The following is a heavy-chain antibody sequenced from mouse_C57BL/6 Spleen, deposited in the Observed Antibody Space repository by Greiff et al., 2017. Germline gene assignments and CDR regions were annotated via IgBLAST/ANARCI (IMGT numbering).Heavy chain of an antibody. V-gene: IGHV1-72*01. J-gene: IGHJ4*01. Sequence: VKLVESGAELVKPGASVKLSCKASGYTFTSYWMHWVKQRPGRGLEWIGRIDPNSGGTKYNEKFKSKATLTVDKPSSTAYMQLSSLTSEDSAVYYCARRGGNYYGSSYYAMDYWGQGTSVTVSS. CDR1: GYTFTSYW. CDR2: IDPNSGGT. CDR3: ARRGGNYYGSSYYAMDY. D-gene: IGHD1-1*01.